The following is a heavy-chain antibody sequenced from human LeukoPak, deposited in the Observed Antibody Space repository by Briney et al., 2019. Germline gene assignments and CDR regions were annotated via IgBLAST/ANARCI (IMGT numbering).Heavy chain of an antibody. J-gene: IGHJ4*02. CDR2: ISSSSSYI. CDR1: GFTFSSYS. Sequence: GGSLRLSCAASGFTFSSYSMNWVRQAPGKGLEWVSSISSSSSYIYYADSVKGRFTISRDNAKNSLYLQMNSLRAEDTAVYYCAKNNYDSRGYNTRPEVDYLDYWGQGTLLTVS. CDR3: AKNNYDSRGYNTRPEVDYLDY. V-gene: IGHV3-21*01. D-gene: IGHD3-22*01.